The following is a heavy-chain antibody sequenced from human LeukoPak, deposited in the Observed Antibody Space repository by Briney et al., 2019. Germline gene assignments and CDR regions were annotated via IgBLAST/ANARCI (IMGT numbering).Heavy chain of an antibody. J-gene: IGHJ4*02. CDR1: GGSISSSSYY. D-gene: IGHD4-23*01. Sequence: SETLSLTCTVSGGSISSSSYYWGWIRQPPGKGLEWIGSIYYSGSTYYNPSLKSRVTISVDTSNNQFSLKLSSVTAADTAVYYCARVYGGNAFSFDYWGQGTLVTVSS. CDR3: ARVYGGNAFSFDY. V-gene: IGHV4-39*07. CDR2: IYYSGST.